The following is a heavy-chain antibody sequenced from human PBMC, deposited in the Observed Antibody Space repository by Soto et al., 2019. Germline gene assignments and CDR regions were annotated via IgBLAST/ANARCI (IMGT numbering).Heavy chain of an antibody. J-gene: IGHJ6*02. CDR1: GGSISSGYYY. CDR2: IYYSGST. CDR3: ARESSSGWWKRGSSYYGMDV. D-gene: IGHD6-19*01. V-gene: IGHV4-30-4*01. Sequence: QVQLQESGPGLVKPSQTLSLTCTVSGGSISSGYYYWSWIRQPPGKGLEWIGYIYYSGSTYYNPSLKSRVTISVDTSKNQFSLKLSSVTAADTAVYYCARESSSGWWKRGSSYYGMDVWGQGTTVTVSS.